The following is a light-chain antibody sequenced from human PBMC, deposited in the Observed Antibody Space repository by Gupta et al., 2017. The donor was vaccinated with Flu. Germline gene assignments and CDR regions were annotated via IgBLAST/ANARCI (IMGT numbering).Light chain of an antibody. CDR2: DVS. Sequence: EIVLTQSPATLSLSPGERATLSCRASQSVRSFLAWYQQKPGQAPRLLIYDVSNRDTGIPARFSGSGYGTDFTLTISSREPEDFAVYYCQRHSNWPLSTFGGGTKVEIK. CDR3: QRHSNWPLST. J-gene: IGKJ4*01. V-gene: IGKV3-11*01. CDR1: QSVRSF.